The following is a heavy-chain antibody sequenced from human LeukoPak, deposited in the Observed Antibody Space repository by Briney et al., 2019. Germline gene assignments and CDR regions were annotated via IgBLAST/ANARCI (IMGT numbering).Heavy chain of an antibody. J-gene: IGHJ4*02. D-gene: IGHD6-19*01. V-gene: IGHV3-48*03. CDR2: ISSSGGTR. CDR3: ATLTVASSFDY. CDR1: GFAFSVYE. Sequence: GGSLRLSCAASGFAFSVYEMYWVRQAPGKGLEWVSYISSSGGTRYYADSVKGRFTISRDNAKNSLYLQMNSLRAEDTAVYYCATLTVASSFDYWGQGTLVTVS.